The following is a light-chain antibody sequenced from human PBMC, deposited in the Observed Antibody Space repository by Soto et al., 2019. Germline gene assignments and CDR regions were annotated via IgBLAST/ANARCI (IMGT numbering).Light chain of an antibody. CDR2: DVN. J-gene: IGLJ1*01. CDR3: SSFTSPSTLV. Sequence: QSVLTQPASVSGSPGQSITISCTGTNSDVGGYNYVSWYQQYPGKAPKLMIYDVNNRPSGVSNRFSGSKSGNTASLTISGLQAEDEADYYCSSFTSPSTLVFGTGTKVTVL. V-gene: IGLV2-14*01. CDR1: NSDVGGYNY.